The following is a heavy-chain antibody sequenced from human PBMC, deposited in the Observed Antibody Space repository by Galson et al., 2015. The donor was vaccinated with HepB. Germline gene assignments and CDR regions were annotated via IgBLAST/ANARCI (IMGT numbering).Heavy chain of an antibody. CDR1: GGTFSSYA. CDR2: IIPILGIA. CDR3: ATDYYYDSSCYYGKFDY. J-gene: IGHJ4*02. D-gene: IGHD3-22*01. V-gene: IGHV1-69*04. Sequence: SVKVSCKASGGTFSSYAISWVRQAPGRGLEWMGRIIPILGIANYAQKFQGRVTITADKSTSTAYMELSRLRSDDTAVYYCATDYYYDSSCYYGKFDYWGQGTLVTVSS.